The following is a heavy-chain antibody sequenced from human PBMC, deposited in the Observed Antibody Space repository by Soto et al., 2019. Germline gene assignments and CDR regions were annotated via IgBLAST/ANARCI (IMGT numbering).Heavy chain of an antibody. J-gene: IGHJ4*02. CDR3: VRYMYSSSWYPDY. V-gene: IGHV3-74*01. Sequence: GSLRLSCAASGFTFSSYWMHWVRQAPGKGLVWVARINSDGSSTNYADSVKGRFTISRDNAKNTLYLQMNSLRAEDTAVYYCVRYMYSSSWYPDYWGQGTLVTVSS. CDR2: INSDGSST. CDR1: GFTFSSYW. D-gene: IGHD6-13*01.